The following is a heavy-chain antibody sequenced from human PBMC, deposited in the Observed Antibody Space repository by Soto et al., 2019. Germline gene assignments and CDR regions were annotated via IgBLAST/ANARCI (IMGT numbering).Heavy chain of an antibody. CDR1: GFTFSSHS. J-gene: IGHJ4*02. CDR2: TSSNDGTK. D-gene: IGHD2-8*02. V-gene: IGHV3-30-3*01. Sequence: GGSLRLSCTTSGFTFSSHSMHWFRQAPGKGLEWVAVTSSNDGTKFYADSVKGRFTISRDNSKNTLYLHMNSLRLEDTGVYFCAREVVTTHWYLDNWGQGIRVTVSS. CDR3: AREVVTTHWYLDN.